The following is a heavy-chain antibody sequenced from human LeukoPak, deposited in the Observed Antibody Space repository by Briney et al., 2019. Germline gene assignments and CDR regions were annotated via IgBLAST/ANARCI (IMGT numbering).Heavy chain of an antibody. CDR1: GGSISSYY. D-gene: IGHD6-6*01. CDR3: ARNRRYSSSSPFDY. Sequence: SETLSLTCTVAGGSISSYYGSWVRQPAGKGRGWRGYIYFSGSTNYNPSLKSRVTISVHTSKNQFSLKLRSVTAADTAVYYCARNRRYSSSSPFDYWGQGTLVTVSS. CDR2: IYFSGST. V-gene: IGHV4-59*01. J-gene: IGHJ4*02.